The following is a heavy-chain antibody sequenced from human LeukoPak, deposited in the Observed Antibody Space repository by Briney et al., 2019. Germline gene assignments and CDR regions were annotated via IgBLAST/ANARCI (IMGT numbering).Heavy chain of an antibody. D-gene: IGHD6-19*01. CDR2: ITGTGGST. CDR1: GFSLSTYG. Sequence: GGSLRLSCAASGFSLSTYGVSWVRQPPGRGLEWVSGITGTGGSTYYADSVKGRFTVSRDTSENTLYLQMNSLRAEDTAIYYCAKDHGTAVAGFYHWGQGTLVTVSS. CDR3: AKDHGTAVAGFYH. J-gene: IGHJ4*02. V-gene: IGHV3-23*01.